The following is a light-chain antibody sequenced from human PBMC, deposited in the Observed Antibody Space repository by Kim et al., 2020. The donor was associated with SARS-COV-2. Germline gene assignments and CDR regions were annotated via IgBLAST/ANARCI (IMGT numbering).Light chain of an antibody. Sequence: QSITISCTGTSSDVGSYNYVSWYQQHPGKAPKLMVYDLNKRPSGVSDRFSGSKSGNTASLTISGLQAEDEADYYCSSYTGSNTWVFGGGTKLTVL. V-gene: IGLV2-14*03. CDR1: SSDVGSYNY. CDR3: SSYTGSNTWV. J-gene: IGLJ3*02. CDR2: DLN.